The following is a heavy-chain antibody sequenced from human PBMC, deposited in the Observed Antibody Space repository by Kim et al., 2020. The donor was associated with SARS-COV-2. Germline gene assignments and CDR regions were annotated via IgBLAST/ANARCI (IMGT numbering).Heavy chain of an antibody. J-gene: IGHJ4*02. CDR1: GFTFSSYA. D-gene: IGHD3-10*01. Sequence: GGSLRLSCAASGFTFSSYAMSWVRQAPGKGLEWVSAISGSGGSTYYADSVKGRFTISRDNSKNTLYLQMNSLRAEDTAVYYCAKGPWGYGSGSSIPFDYWGQGTLVTVSS. CDR2: ISGSGGST. V-gene: IGHV3-23*01. CDR3: AKGPWGYGSGSSIPFDY.